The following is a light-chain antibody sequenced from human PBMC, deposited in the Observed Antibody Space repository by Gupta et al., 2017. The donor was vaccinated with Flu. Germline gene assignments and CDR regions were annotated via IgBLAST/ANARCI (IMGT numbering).Light chain of an antibody. CDR2: GDN. V-gene: IGLV1-40*01. Sequence: QSVLTQPPSVSGAPGQRVTISCTGSSSNIGAGFDVHWFQHLPGTTPKLLINGDNNRPSGVADRFSASKSGTSASLAITGLQAEDEADYYCQSYDSSLDGLYVFGTGTKVTVL. CDR1: SSNIGAGFD. CDR3: QSYDSSLDGLYV. J-gene: IGLJ1*01.